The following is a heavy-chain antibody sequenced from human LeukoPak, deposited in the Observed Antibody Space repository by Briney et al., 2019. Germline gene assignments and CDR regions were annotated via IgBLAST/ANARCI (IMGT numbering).Heavy chain of an antibody. CDR2: ISSSGSTV. D-gene: IGHD2-15*01. Sequence: GGSLRLSCAASGFTFRSYEMNWVRQAPGKGLEWVSYISSSGSTVYYADSVKGRFTISRDNAKNSLYLQMNSLRAEDTAFYYCARGSTSGVNDAFDIWGQGTMVTVSS. CDR1: GFTFRSYE. CDR3: ARGSTSGVNDAFDI. J-gene: IGHJ3*02. V-gene: IGHV3-48*03.